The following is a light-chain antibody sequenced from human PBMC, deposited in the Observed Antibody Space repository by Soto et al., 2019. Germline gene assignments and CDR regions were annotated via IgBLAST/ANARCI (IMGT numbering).Light chain of an antibody. J-gene: IGKJ1*01. CDR1: QDISNY. CDR3: QQYNNWLST. V-gene: IGKV1-27*01. CDR2: AAS. Sequence: DIQMTQSPSSLSVSVGDRVTITCRASQDISNYLAWYQQEPGKVPQLLIYAASTLQSGVPSRFSGSGSGTEFTLTISSLQSEDFAVYYCQQYNNWLSTFGQGTKVDIK.